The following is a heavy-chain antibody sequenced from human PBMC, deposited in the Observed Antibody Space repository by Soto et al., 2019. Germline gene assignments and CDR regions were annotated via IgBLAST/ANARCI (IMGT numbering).Heavy chain of an antibody. CDR3: SYGDSPGPIDH. Sequence: PSETLSLTCSVSGASISSYYWSWFRQAPGKGLEYIGYIHNGERTNYNPSLESRVTISADTSKNQFSLRLSSVTAADTAMYYCSYGDSPGPIDHWGQGTLVPVSS. CDR1: GASISSYY. J-gene: IGHJ4*02. D-gene: IGHD4-17*01. V-gene: IGHV4-59*01. CDR2: IHNGERT.